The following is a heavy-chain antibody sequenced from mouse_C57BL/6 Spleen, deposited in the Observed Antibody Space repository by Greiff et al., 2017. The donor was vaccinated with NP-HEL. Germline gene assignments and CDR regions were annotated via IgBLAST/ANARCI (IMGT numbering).Heavy chain of an antibody. D-gene: IGHD1-1*02. V-gene: IGHV5-4*01. CDR3: ARDPLLWKGAMDY. Sequence: EVQLVESGGGLVKPGGSLKLSCAASGFTFSSYAMSWVRQTPEKRLEWVATISDGGSYTYYLDNGKGRFTISRDNAKNNLYLQMSHLKSEDTAMYYCARDPLLWKGAMDYWGQGTSVTVSS. CDR1: GFTFSSYA. J-gene: IGHJ4*01. CDR2: ISDGGSYT.